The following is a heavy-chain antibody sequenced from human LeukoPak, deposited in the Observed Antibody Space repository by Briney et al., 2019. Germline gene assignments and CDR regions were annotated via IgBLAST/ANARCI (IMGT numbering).Heavy chain of an antibody. CDR3: ATIPRGYDFWSGYWDYYYYMDV. Sequence: GGSLRLSCAASGFTFSIYWMHWVRQAPGKGLVWVSRINSDGSSTSYADSVKGRFTISRDNAKNTLYLQMNSLRAEDTAVYYCATIPRGYDFWSGYWDYYYYMDVWGKGTTVTVSS. CDR2: INSDGSST. D-gene: IGHD3-3*01. CDR1: GFTFSIYW. J-gene: IGHJ6*03. V-gene: IGHV3-74*01.